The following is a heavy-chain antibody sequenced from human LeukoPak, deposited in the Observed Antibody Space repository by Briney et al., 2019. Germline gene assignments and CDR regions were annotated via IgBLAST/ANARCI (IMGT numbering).Heavy chain of an antibody. Sequence: GGSLRLSCAASGFTFSSYAMHWVRQARGKGLEWVAVISYDGSNKYYADSVKGRFTISRDNSKNTLYLQMNSLRAEDTAVYYCARDNLGDYGGNSFFNPLPLGAFDIWGQGTMVTVSS. CDR1: GFTFSSYA. D-gene: IGHD4-23*01. V-gene: IGHV3-30-3*01. CDR2: ISYDGSNK. J-gene: IGHJ3*02. CDR3: ARDNLGDYGGNSFFNPLPLGAFDI.